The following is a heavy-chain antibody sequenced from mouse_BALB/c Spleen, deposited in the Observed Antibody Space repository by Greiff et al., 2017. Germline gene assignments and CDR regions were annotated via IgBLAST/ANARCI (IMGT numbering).Heavy chain of an antibody. CDR2: INPGSGGT. D-gene: IGHD1-2*01. CDR3: ARSITTRAGFAY. V-gene: IGHV1-54*03. Sequence: VQLQQSGAELVRPGTSVKVSCKASGYAFTNYLIEWVKQRPGQGLEWIGVINPGSGGTNYKEKFKGKATLTADKSSSTAYMQLSSLTSDDSAVYFCARSITTRAGFAYWGQGTLVTVSA. CDR1: GYAFTNYL. J-gene: IGHJ3*01.